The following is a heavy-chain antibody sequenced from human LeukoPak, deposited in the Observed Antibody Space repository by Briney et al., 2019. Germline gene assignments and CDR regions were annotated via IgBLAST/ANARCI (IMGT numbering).Heavy chain of an antibody. V-gene: IGHV4-59*08. CDR2: IYYTGST. CDR3: ASSYFYDGNRYFDY. J-gene: IGHJ4*02. CDR1: GGSITSYY. D-gene: IGHD3-22*01. Sequence: SDTLSLTCNVSGGSITSYYWNWIRQPPGNGLEWIGHIYYTGSTNSNPSLKSRLTISLDTSKKQFSLKLISVTAADTAIYYCASSYFYDGNRYFDYWGQGALVTVSS.